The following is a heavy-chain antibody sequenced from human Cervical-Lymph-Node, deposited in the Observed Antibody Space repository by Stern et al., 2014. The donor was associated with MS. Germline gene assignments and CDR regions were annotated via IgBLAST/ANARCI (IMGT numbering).Heavy chain of an antibody. CDR3: ATHAPGVVPAALDY. CDR1: GFSLSTSGVG. V-gene: IGHV2-5*02. CDR2: IYWDDSK. J-gene: IGHJ4*02. D-gene: IGHD2-2*01. Sequence: VTLKESGPTLVKPTQTLTLTCTFSGFSLSTSGVGVGWIRQPPGKALEWLAFIYWDDSKRYSPSLKNRLTITKDTSKNQVVLTMNNMDPVDTATFYCATHAPGVVPAALDYWGQETLVTVS.